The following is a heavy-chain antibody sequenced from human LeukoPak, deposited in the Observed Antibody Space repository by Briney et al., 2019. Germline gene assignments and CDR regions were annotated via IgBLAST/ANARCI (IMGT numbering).Heavy chain of an antibody. J-gene: IGHJ6*03. D-gene: IGHD3-9*01. CDR1: GGSFSGYY. Sequence: SETLSLTCAVYGGSFSGYYWSWIRQPPGKGLEWIGSIYHSGSTYYNPSLKSRVTISVDTSKNQFSLKLSSVTAADTAVYYCARVLRYFDWSPGYKDVWGKGTTVTVSS. CDR2: IYHSGST. V-gene: IGHV4-34*01. CDR3: ARVLRYFDWSPGYKDV.